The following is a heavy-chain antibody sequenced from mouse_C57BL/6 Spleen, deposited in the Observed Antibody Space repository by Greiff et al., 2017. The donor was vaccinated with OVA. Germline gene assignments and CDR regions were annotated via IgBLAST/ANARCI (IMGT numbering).Heavy chain of an antibody. Sequence: DVMLVESGGDLVKPGGSLKLSCAASGFTFSSYGMSWVRQTPDKRLEWVATISSGGSYTYYPDSVKGRFTISRDNAKNTLYLQMSSLKSEDTAMYYCARHEGTGTDYFDYWGQGTTLTVSS. CDR3: ARHEGTGTDYFDY. D-gene: IGHD4-1*01. CDR1: GFTFSSYG. J-gene: IGHJ2*01. CDR2: ISSGGSYT. V-gene: IGHV5-6*02.